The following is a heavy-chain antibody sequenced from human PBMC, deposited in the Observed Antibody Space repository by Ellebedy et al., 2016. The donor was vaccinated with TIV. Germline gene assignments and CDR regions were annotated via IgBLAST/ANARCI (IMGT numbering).Heavy chain of an antibody. D-gene: IGHD5-12*01. CDR1: GGSISSSNW. CDR3: ARVMGSGYDLKAFDI. Sequence: SETLSLXXAVSGGSISSSNWWSWVRQPPGKGLEWIGEIYHSGSTNYNPSLKSRVTISVDKSKNQFSLKLSSVTAADTAVYYCARVMGSGYDLKAFDIWGQGTMVTVSS. V-gene: IGHV4-4*02. CDR2: IYHSGST. J-gene: IGHJ3*02.